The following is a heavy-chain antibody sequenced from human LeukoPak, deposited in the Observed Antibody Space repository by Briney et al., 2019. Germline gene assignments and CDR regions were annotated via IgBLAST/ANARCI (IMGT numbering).Heavy chain of an antibody. Sequence: GGSLRLSCATSGFTFSSYGYHWVRQAPIKGLEWVAVIWYDGSKKYYADSVKGRFTISRDDSKNTVYLQMDSLRAEDTAMYYCARDRGDYSDYSDFFDAWGQGTLVTFSS. V-gene: IGHV3-33*01. CDR3: ARDRGDYSDYSDFFDA. J-gene: IGHJ4*02. D-gene: IGHD4-11*01. CDR2: IWYDGSKK. CDR1: GFTFSSYG.